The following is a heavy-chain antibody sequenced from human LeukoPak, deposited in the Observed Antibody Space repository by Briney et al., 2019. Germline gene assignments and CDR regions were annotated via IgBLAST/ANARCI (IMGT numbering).Heavy chain of an antibody. Sequence: ASVKVSCKASGYTFTGYYMHWVRQAPGQGLEWMGWINPNSGGTNYAQKFQGRVTVTRDTSISTAYMELSRLRSDDTAVYYCANLPYYYDSSGYYYVGPVMDYWGQGTLVTVSS. CDR2: INPNSGGT. CDR1: GYTFTGYY. CDR3: ANLPYYYDSSGYYYVGPVMDY. V-gene: IGHV1-2*02. D-gene: IGHD3-22*01. J-gene: IGHJ4*02.